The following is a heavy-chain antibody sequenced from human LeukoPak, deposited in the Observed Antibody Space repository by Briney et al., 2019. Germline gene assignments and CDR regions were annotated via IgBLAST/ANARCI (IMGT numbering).Heavy chain of an antibody. Sequence: GGSLRLSCVASGFTFSSYDMSWVRQAPGKGLEWVSGVSGSGGSRNYADSVKGRFTISRDISEKTLYLQMNSLRAEDTAVYYCARDRRMRVRGYGKTGTTALDYWGQGTLVTVSS. CDR2: VSGSGGSR. V-gene: IGHV3-23*01. CDR1: GFTFSSYD. D-gene: IGHD1-7*01. CDR3: ARDRRMRVRGYGKTGTTALDY. J-gene: IGHJ4*02.